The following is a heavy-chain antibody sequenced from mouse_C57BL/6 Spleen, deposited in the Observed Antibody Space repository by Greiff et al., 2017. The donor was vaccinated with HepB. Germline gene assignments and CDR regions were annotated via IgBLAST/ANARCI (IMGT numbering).Heavy chain of an antibody. Sequence: VQLQQSGAELVRPGTSVKVSCKASGYAFTNYLIEWVKQRPGQGLEWIGVINPGSGGTNYNEKFKGKATLTADKSSSTAYMQLSSLTSEDSAVYFCARDYGSSYAWFAYWGQGTLVTVSA. V-gene: IGHV1-54*01. CDR1: GYAFTNYL. CDR2: INPGSGGT. CDR3: ARDYGSSYAWFAY. D-gene: IGHD1-1*01. J-gene: IGHJ3*01.